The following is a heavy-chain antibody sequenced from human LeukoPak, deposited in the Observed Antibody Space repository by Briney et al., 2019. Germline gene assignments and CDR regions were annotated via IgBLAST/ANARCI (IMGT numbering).Heavy chain of an antibody. Sequence: GGSLRLSCAASGFTFSSYAMNWVRQAQGKGLEWVSFISGSGDTTYYADSVKGRFTISRDNSKNTLYLQMNSLRAEDTAVYYCAKSRGESRGASNYWGQGTLVTVSS. J-gene: IGHJ4*02. V-gene: IGHV3-23*01. CDR1: GFTFSSYA. CDR2: ISGSGDTT. CDR3: AKSRGESRGASNY. D-gene: IGHD1-26*01.